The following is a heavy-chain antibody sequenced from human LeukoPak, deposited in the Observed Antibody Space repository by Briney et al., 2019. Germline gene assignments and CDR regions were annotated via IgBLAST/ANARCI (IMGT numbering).Heavy chain of an antibody. J-gene: IGHJ4*02. CDR3: ARPPLLRFGESFLPLDY. CDR1: GYTFTGYY. V-gene: IGHV1-2*02. Sequence: ASVKVSCKASGYTFTGYYMHWVRQAPGQGLEWMGWINPNSGGTNYAQKFQGRVTMTRDTSISTAYMELSRVRSANTPAYYCARPPLLRFGESFLPLDYWGQGTLVTVSS. CDR2: INPNSGGT. D-gene: IGHD3-10*01.